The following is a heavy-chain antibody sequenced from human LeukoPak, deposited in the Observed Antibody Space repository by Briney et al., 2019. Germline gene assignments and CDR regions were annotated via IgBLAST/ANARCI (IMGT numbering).Heavy chain of an antibody. J-gene: IGHJ3*02. V-gene: IGHV3-48*02. Sequence: GGSLRLSCAASGFTFSSYSMNWVRQAPGKGLEWVSYISSSSSTIYYADSAKGRFTISRDNAKNSLYLRMNSLRDEDTAVYYCAREDGDAFDIWGQGTMVTVSS. CDR2: ISSSSSTI. CDR3: AREDGDAFDI. CDR1: GFTFSSYS.